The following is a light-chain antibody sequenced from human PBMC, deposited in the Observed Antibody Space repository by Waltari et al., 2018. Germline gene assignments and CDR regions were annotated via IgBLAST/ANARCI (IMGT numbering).Light chain of an antibody. V-gene: IGLV2-14*01. CDR3: SSYTSSNPVV. Sequence: QSALTQPASVSGSPGQSITISCTGTSSDVGGYNYVSWSQQHPGKAPKLLIYDVSKRPSGVSNRFSGSKSGNTASLTISGLQAEDEADYYCSSYTSSNPVVFGGGTKLTVL. CDR2: DVS. CDR1: SSDVGGYNY. J-gene: IGLJ2*01.